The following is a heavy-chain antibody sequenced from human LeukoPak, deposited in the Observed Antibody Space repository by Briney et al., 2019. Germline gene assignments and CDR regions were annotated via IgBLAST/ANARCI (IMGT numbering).Heavy chain of an antibody. J-gene: IGHJ5*02. V-gene: IGHV3-23*01. CDR3: AKAYSSSWYSTRAVDWFDP. CDR2: ISGSGGST. Sequence: GGSLRLSCAASGFTFSSYGMSWVRQAPGKGLEWVSAISGSGGSTYYADSVKGRFTISRDNSKNTLYLQMNSLRAEDTAVYYCAKAYSSSWYSTRAVDWFDPWGQGTLVTVSS. D-gene: IGHD6-13*01. CDR1: GFTFSSYG.